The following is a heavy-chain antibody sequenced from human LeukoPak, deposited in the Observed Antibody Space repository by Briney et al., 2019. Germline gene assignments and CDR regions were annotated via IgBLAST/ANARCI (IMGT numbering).Heavy chain of an antibody. CDR3: VRESRTDYYGDY. J-gene: IGHJ4*02. V-gene: IGHV3-74*01. Sequence: GGSLRLSCAASGFTFSSYWMHWVRQVPGMGLVWVSRIKSDGTSANYADSVKGRFTMSRDNAKNTLYLQMNSLRAEDTAVYYCVRESRTDYYGDYWGLGALVTVSS. CDR1: GFTFSSYW. D-gene: IGHD3-10*01. CDR2: IKSDGTSA.